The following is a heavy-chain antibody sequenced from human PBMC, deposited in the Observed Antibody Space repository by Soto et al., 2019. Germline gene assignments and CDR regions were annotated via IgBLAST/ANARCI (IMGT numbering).Heavy chain of an antibody. D-gene: IGHD3-10*01. Sequence: PSETLSLTCTVSGGSISSGDYYCSWIRQPPGKGLEWIGYIYYSGSTYYNPSLKSRVTISVDTSKNQFSLKLSSVTAADAAVYYCARDALKYYYGSGSHFDPWGQGTLVTVSS. V-gene: IGHV4-30-4*01. CDR2: IYYSGST. J-gene: IGHJ5*02. CDR3: ARDALKYYYGSGSHFDP. CDR1: GGSISSGDYY.